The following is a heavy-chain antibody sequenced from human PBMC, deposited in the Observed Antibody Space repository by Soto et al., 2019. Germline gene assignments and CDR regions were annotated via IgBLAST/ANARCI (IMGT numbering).Heavy chain of an antibody. J-gene: IGHJ4*02. CDR2: ISSSGSTI. CDR3: ARDRYGEYVGND. Sequence: EVQLVESGGGLVQSGGSLSLSCAASGFTFSSHSMNWVRQAPGKGREWVSYISSSGSTIFYADSVKGRFTISRDSAKNSLFRQMNNLRAEDTAVYYCARDRYGEYVGNDWRQGTLVTVSS. CDR1: GFTFSSHS. D-gene: IGHD4-17*01. V-gene: IGHV3-48*01.